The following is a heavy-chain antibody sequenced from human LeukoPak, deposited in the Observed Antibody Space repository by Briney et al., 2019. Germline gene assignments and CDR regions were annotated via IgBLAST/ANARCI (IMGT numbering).Heavy chain of an antibody. CDR2: IFPADSGT. V-gene: IGHV5-51*01. D-gene: IGHD2-8*01. J-gene: IGHJ4*02. Sequence: GESLKISCKGSGYTFGSNWIAWVRQMPGKGLELMGIIFPADSGTRLSPSFQGQVTISVDKSISTAYLQWSSLKASDTAMYYCARSPLYQSFDYWGQGTLVTVSS. CDR3: ARSPLYQSFDY. CDR1: GYTFGSNW.